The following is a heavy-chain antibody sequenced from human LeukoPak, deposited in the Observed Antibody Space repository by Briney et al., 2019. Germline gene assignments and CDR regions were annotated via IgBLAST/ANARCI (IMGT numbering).Heavy chain of an antibody. CDR2: IYTSGST. Sequence: SETLSLTCTVSGGSISSYYWSWIRQPAGKGLEWIGPIYTSGSTNYNPSLKRRVTMSVDTSKNQFSLKLSSVTAADTAVYYCARDLGSYGYYYFDYWGQGTLVTVSS. CDR3: ARDLGSYGYYYFDY. D-gene: IGHD5-18*01. CDR1: GGSISSYY. V-gene: IGHV4-4*07. J-gene: IGHJ4*02.